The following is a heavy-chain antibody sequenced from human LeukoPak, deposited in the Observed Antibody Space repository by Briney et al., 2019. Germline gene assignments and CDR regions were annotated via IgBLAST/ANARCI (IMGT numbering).Heavy chain of an antibody. CDR2: MYYSGST. Sequence: SETLSLTCTVSGVSISSYFCSWIRQPPGKGLEWIGYMYYSGSTNYNPSLKSRVTMSVDTSKNQFSLQLSSVTAADTAVYYCARLDNARGAFDYWGQGTLVTVSS. V-gene: IGHV4-59*01. D-gene: IGHD2-2*03. CDR1: GVSISSYF. J-gene: IGHJ4*02. CDR3: ARLDNARGAFDY.